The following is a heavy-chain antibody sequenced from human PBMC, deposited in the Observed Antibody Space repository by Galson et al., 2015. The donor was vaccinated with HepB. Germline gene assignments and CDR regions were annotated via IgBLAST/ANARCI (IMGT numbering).Heavy chain of an antibody. V-gene: IGHV5-51*03. CDR2: IYPGDSDT. Sequence: QAGAEVKKPGESLKISCKGSGYSFTSYWIGWVRQMPGKGLEWMGSIYPGDSDTRYSPSFQGQVTISADKSISTAYLQWSSLKASDTAMYYCAIPSINYYDSSGYPFDYWGQGTLVTVSS. J-gene: IGHJ4*02. D-gene: IGHD3-22*01. CDR1: GYSFTSYW. CDR3: AIPSINYYDSSGYPFDY.